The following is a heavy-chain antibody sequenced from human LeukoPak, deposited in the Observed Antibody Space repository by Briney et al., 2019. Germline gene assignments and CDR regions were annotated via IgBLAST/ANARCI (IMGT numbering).Heavy chain of an antibody. J-gene: IGHJ3*02. CDR1: GFTFSSYE. CDR3: ARDTLVYGDSPDAFDI. D-gene: IGHD4-17*01. Sequence: PGGSLRLSCAASGFTFSSYEMNWVRQAPGKGLEWVSYISSSGSTIYYADSVKGRFTISRDNAKNSLYLQMNSLRDEDTAVYYCARDTLVYGDSPDAFDIWGQGTMVTVSS. V-gene: IGHV3-48*03. CDR2: ISSSGSTI.